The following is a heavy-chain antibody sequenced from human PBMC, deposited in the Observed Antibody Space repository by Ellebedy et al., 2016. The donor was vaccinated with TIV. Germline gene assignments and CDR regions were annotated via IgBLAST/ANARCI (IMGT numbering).Heavy chain of an antibody. Sequence: SETLSLXXSVSGGSISSSSYTWGWVRQSPGKGLEWIGSIYYSGSAHYNPSLKSGVAISVDTAKNEFSLKVYSVTAADTAVYYCARLAIAVTNPLPDTWGQGILVTVSS. D-gene: IGHD4-11*01. V-gene: IGHV4-39*01. CDR3: ARLAIAVTNPLPDT. CDR2: IYYSGSA. J-gene: IGHJ5*02. CDR1: GGSISSSSYT.